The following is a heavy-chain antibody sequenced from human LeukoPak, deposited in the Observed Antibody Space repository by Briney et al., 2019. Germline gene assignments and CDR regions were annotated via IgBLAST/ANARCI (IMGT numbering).Heavy chain of an antibody. Sequence: GGSLRLSCAASGFTFSSYWMSWVRQAPGKGLEWVANIKQDGSEKYYVDSVKGRFTISRDNAKNSLYLQMNSLRAEDTAVYYCARAHWGLAAAFDYWGQGTLVTVSS. J-gene: IGHJ4*02. CDR3: ARAHWGLAAAFDY. CDR1: GFTFSSYW. D-gene: IGHD6-13*01. V-gene: IGHV3-7*01. CDR2: IKQDGSEK.